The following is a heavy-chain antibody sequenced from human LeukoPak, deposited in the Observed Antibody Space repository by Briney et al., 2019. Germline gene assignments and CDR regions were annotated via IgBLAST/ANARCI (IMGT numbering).Heavy chain of an antibody. J-gene: IGHJ5*02. D-gene: IGHD3-10*01. CDR2: IYYSGST. Sequence: SETLSLTCTVSGGSISSYYRSWLRQPPGKGLEWIGYIYYSGSTNYNPSLKSRVTISVDTSKNQFSLKLSSVTAADTAVYYCARAGVTMVRGVMDWFDPWGQGTLVSVSS. CDR1: GGSISSYY. V-gene: IGHV4-59*01. CDR3: ARAGVTMVRGVMDWFDP.